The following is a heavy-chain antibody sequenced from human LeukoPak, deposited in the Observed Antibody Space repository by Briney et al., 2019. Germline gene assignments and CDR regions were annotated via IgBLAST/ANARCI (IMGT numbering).Heavy chain of an antibody. CDR3: AFEGGYCSSTSCYTHNWFDP. Sequence: ASVKVSCKASGYTFTGYYMHWVRRAPGQGLEWMGWINPNSGGTNYAQKFQGRVTMTRDTSISTAYMELSRLRSDDTAVYYCAFEGGYCSSTSCYTHNWFDPWGQGTLVTVSS. CDR1: GYTFTGYY. V-gene: IGHV1-2*02. D-gene: IGHD2-2*02. J-gene: IGHJ5*02. CDR2: INPNSGGT.